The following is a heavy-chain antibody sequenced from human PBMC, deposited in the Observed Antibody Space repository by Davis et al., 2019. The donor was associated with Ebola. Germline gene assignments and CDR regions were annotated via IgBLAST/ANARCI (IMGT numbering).Heavy chain of an antibody. CDR3: ARDVMITFGGVIVETYYFDY. Sequence: ASVMVSCKASAYTFTSYGISRLRHPPGQGLVGMGWLSAYNGNTTYAEKLQGRVTMTTDTSTSTAYMELRSLRSDDTAVYYCARDVMITFGGVIVETYYFDYWGQGTLVTVSS. CDR1: AYTFTSYG. CDR2: LSAYNGNT. J-gene: IGHJ4*02. D-gene: IGHD3-16*02. V-gene: IGHV1-18*01.